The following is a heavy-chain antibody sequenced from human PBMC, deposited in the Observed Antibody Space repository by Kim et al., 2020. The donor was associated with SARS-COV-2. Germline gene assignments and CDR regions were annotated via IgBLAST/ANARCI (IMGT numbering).Heavy chain of an antibody. V-gene: IGHV1-2*02. CDR1: GYTFTGYY. CDR3: ARGRIVVVVAASVPPSD. J-gene: IGHJ4*02. Sequence: ASVKVSCKASGYTFTGYYMHWVRQAPGQGLEWMGWINPNSGGTNYAQKFQGRVTMTRDTSISTAYMELSRLRSDDTAVYYCARGRIVVVVAASVPPSDWGQGTLVTVSS. D-gene: IGHD2-15*01. CDR2: INPNSGGT.